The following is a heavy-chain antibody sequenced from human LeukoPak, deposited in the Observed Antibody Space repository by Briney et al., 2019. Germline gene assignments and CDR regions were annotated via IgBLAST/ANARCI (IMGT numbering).Heavy chain of an antibody. CDR1: GGSFSGYY. D-gene: IGHD6-6*01. J-gene: IGHJ5*02. CDR3: ARRSPDKASPPFDP. V-gene: IGHV4-34*01. CDR2: INHSGST. Sequence: PSETLSLTCAVYGGSFSGYYWSWIRQPPGKGLEWIGEINHSGSTNYNPSLKSRVTISVDTSKNQFSLKLSSVTAADTAMYYCARRSPDKASPPFDPWGQGTLVTVSS.